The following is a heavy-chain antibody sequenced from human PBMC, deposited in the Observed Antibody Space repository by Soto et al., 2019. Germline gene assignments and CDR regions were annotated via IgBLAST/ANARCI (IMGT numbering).Heavy chain of an antibody. J-gene: IGHJ6*03. D-gene: IGHD2-2*01. Sequence: QVQLQESGPGLVKPSETLSLTCTVSGGSISSYYWSWIRQPPEKGLEWIGYIYYSGSTTYNPSLKSRVTISADTSKNQLSLNLSSVTAADTALYYCARHRAFCSGKSCALGYYYYVDVWGIGTTVTVSS. V-gene: IGHV4-59*08. CDR3: ARHRAFCSGKSCALGYYYYVDV. CDR1: GGSISSYY. CDR2: IYYSGST.